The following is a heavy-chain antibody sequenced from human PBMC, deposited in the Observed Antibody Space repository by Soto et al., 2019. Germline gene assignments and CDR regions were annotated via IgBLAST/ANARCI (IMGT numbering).Heavy chain of an antibody. J-gene: IGHJ6*02. Sequence: SETLSLTCTVSGGSISSYCWSWIRQPPGKGLEWIGYIYYSGSTNYNPSLKSRVTISVDTSKNQFSLKLSSVTAADTAVYYCARAGGPTNNGMDVWGQGTTVTVS. V-gene: IGHV4-59*01. CDR1: GGSISSYC. CDR2: IYYSGST. D-gene: IGHD3-16*01. CDR3: ARAGGPTNNGMDV.